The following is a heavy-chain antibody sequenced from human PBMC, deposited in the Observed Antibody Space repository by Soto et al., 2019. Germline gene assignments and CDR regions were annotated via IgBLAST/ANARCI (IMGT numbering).Heavy chain of an antibody. Sequence: GESLKISCQASGYTFTEYWIGWVRQMPGQGLEWMGIIYPGDSDTKYNPSFQGQVTISADKSISSAYLQWGSLKASDTAIYYCARPTSGYPDAFDIWGQGTLVTVSS. J-gene: IGHJ3*02. D-gene: IGHD3-22*01. V-gene: IGHV5-51*01. CDR2: IYPGDSDT. CDR1: GYTFTEYW. CDR3: ARPTSGYPDAFDI.